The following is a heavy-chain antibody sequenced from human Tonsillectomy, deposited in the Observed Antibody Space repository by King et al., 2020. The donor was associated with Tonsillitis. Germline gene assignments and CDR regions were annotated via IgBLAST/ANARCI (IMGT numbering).Heavy chain of an antibody. Sequence: QLVQSGAEVKKPGSSGKVSCKASGGTFSSYAISWVRQAPGQGLEWMGGIIPIFGTANYAQKFQGRVTITADESTSTAYMELSSLRSEDTAVYYCARLGPGGYYYDSSGSSVWGQGTLVTVSS. CDR3: ARLGPGGYYYDSSGSSV. D-gene: IGHD3-22*01. CDR2: IIPIFGTA. J-gene: IGHJ4*02. CDR1: GGTFSSYA. V-gene: IGHV1-69*01.